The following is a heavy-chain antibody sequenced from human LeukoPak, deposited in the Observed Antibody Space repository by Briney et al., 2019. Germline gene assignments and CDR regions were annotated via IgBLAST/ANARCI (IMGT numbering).Heavy chain of an antibody. V-gene: IGHV3-74*01. CDR1: GFTFGSHW. CDR2: INTDGSST. Sequence: GGSLRLSCAASGFTFGSHWMHWVRQAPGKGLVWVSHINTDGSSTNYADSVKGRFTISRDNAKNTLYLQMNTLRAEDTAIYYCATTGSSHSRYLDFWGQGTLVTVSS. CDR3: ATTGSSHSRYLDF. J-gene: IGHJ4*02. D-gene: IGHD1-14*01.